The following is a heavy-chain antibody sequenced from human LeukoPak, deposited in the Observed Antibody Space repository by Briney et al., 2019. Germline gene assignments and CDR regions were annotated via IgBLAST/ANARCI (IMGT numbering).Heavy chain of an antibody. V-gene: IGHV3-30*02. Sequence: PGGSLRLSCAASGFTFSSYGMHWVRQAPGKGLEWAAFIRYDGSNKYYADSVKGRFTISRDNSKNTLYLQMNSLRAEDTAVYYCARGPPYYDILTGPLGGFDYWGQGTLVTVSS. CDR1: GFTFSSYG. CDR2: IRYDGSNK. D-gene: IGHD3-9*01. CDR3: ARGPPYYDILTGPLGGFDY. J-gene: IGHJ4*02.